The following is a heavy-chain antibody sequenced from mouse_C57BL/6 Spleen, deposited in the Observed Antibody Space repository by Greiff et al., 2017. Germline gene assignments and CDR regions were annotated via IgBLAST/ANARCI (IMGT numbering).Heavy chain of an antibody. J-gene: IGHJ4*01. D-gene: IGHD1-1*01. V-gene: IGHV1-82*01. CDR3: APLLLRGAMDY. CDR2: IYPGDGDT. Sequence: VQLQESGPELVKPGASVKISCKASGYAFSSSWMNWVKQRPGKGLEWIGRIYPGDGDTNYNGKFKGKATLTADKSSSTAYMQLSSLTSEDSAVYFCAPLLLRGAMDYWGQGTSVTVSS. CDR1: GYAFSSSW.